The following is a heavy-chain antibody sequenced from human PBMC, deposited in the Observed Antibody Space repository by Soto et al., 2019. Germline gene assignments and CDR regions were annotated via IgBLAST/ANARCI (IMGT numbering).Heavy chain of an antibody. D-gene: IGHD3-22*01. V-gene: IGHV1-69*13. Sequence: SVKVSCKASGGTFSSYAISWVRQAPGQGLEWMGGIIPIFGTANYAQKFQGRVTITADESTSTAYMELSSLRSEDTAVYYCARVGDSSGYNDAFDIWGQGTMVTASS. CDR2: IIPIFGTA. CDR1: GGTFSSYA. J-gene: IGHJ3*02. CDR3: ARVGDSSGYNDAFDI.